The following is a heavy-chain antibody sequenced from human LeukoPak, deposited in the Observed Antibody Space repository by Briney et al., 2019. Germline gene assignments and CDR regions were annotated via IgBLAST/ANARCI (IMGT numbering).Heavy chain of an antibody. CDR1: GGSFSGYY. Sequence: SETLSLTCAVYGGSFSGYYWSWIRQPPGKGLEWIGEINHSGSTNYNPSLKSRVTISVDTSKNQFSLKLSSVIAADTAVYYCAIRARGGGDPFDPWGQGTLVTVSS. CDR3: AIRARGGGDPFDP. J-gene: IGHJ5*02. D-gene: IGHD2-21*02. V-gene: IGHV4-34*01. CDR2: INHSGST.